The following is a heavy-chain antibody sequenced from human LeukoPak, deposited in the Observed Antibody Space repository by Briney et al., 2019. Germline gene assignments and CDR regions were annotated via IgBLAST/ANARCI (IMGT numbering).Heavy chain of an antibody. J-gene: IGHJ4*02. CDR3: TTDTYYDFWSGYGPFDY. D-gene: IGHD3-3*01. CDR2: IKRKTDGGTT. CDR1: GFTFSNAW. V-gene: IGHV3-15*01. Sequence: GGSLRLSCAASGFTFSNAWMSWVRQAPGKGMEWDGRIKRKTDGGTTDYAAPVKGRFTISRDDSKNTLYLQMNSLKTEDTAVYYCTTDTYYDFWSGYGPFDYWGQGTLVTVSS.